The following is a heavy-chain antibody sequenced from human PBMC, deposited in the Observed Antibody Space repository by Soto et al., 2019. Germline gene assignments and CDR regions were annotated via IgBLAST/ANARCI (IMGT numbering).Heavy chain of an antibody. D-gene: IGHD3-10*01. CDR3: ARARWGSGSYYNYYYYGMDV. CDR2: IYYSGST. J-gene: IGHJ6*02. Sequence: SETLSLTCTVSGGSISSYYWSWIRQPPGKGLEWIGYIYYSGSTNYNPSLKSRVTISVDTSKNQFSLKLSSVTAADTAVYYCARARWGSGSYYNYYYYGMDVWGQGTTVTVSS. CDR1: GGSISSYY. V-gene: IGHV4-59*08.